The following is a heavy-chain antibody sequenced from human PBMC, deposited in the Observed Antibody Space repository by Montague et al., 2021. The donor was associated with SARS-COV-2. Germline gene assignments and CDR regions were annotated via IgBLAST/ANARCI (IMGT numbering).Heavy chain of an antibody. J-gene: IGHJ5*02. D-gene: IGHD3-22*01. Sequence: SETLSLTCAVYGGSFSGYYWSWIRQPPGKGLEWIGEINHSGSTNXNPSLKSRVTISVDTSKNQFSLKLSSVTAADTAVYYCARGEVGIIMRVVAVPGSFDPWGQGTLVTVSS. V-gene: IGHV4-34*01. CDR2: INHSGST. CDR1: GGSFSGYY. CDR3: ARGEVGIIMRVVAVPGSFDP.